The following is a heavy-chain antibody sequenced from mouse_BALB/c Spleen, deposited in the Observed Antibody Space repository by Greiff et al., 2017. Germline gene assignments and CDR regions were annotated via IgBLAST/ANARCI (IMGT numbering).Heavy chain of an antibody. CDR1: GYSITSDYA. Sequence: VQLQQSGPGLVKPSQSLSLTCTVTGYSITSDYAWNWIRQFPGNKLEWMGYISYSGSTSYNPSLKSRISITRDTSKNQFFLQLNSVTTEDTATYYCARDTTVVLYWYFDVWGAGTTVTVSS. J-gene: IGHJ1*01. CDR3: ARDTTVVLYWYFDV. CDR2: ISYSGST. V-gene: IGHV3-2*02. D-gene: IGHD1-1*01.